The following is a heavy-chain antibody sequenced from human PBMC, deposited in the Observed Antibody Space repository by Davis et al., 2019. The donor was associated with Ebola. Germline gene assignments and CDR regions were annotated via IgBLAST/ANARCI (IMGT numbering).Heavy chain of an antibody. CDR3: AKDSRSGSYYSALSS. CDR2: ISGSGGST. Sequence: GESLKISCAASGFTFSSYAMSWVRQAPGKGLEWVSGISGSGGSTYYADSVKGWFTISRDNSKNTQYLQMNSLRAEDTAVYYCAKDSRSGSYYSALSSWGQGTLVTVSS. V-gene: IGHV3-23*01. D-gene: IGHD3-10*01. CDR1: GFTFSSYA. J-gene: IGHJ5*02.